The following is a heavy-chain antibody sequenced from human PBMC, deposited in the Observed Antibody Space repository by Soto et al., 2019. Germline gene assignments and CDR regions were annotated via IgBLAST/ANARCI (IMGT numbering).Heavy chain of an antibody. CDR1: GASISGSYYY. CDR2: VFYTGFT. D-gene: IGHD1-20*01. CDR3: ATSQKGYNWNYFDH. J-gene: IGHJ4*02. V-gene: IGHV4-39*01. Sequence: PSQTRSLTCAVSGASISGSYYYWAWLLQSPGKGPEWIGSVFYTGFTSYNPSLESRVSVSVDTSKSQFSLKLSAVTAADTAVYYCATSQKGYNWNYFDHWGQGALVTVSS.